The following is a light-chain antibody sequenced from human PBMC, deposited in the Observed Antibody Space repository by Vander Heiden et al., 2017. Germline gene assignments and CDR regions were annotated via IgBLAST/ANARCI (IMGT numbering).Light chain of an antibody. CDR1: QGISSY. Sequence: DIQLTHPPSFLSASVGDRVTITCRASQGISSYLAWYQQKPGKAPKLLIYAASTLQSGVPSRFSGSGSGTEFTLTISSLQPEDFATYYCQQLNSYPQITFGQGTLLEIK. CDR3: QQLNSYPQIT. V-gene: IGKV1-9*01. J-gene: IGKJ5*01. CDR2: AAS.